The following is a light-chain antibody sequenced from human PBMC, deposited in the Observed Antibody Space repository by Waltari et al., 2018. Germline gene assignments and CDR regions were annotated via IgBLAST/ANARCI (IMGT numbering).Light chain of an antibody. J-gene: IGLJ1*01. CDR1: HIGAKYD. V-gene: IGLV1-40*01. Sequence: QSVLTQPPSVSGAPGQTVTISCTGSHIGAKYDVHWYPQLPGTAPKPLIYGNNNRPSGVPDRFSGSKSGTSASLAITGLQAEDEADYYCQSYDINLSASYVFGTGTKVTVL. CDR2: GNN. CDR3: QSYDINLSASYV.